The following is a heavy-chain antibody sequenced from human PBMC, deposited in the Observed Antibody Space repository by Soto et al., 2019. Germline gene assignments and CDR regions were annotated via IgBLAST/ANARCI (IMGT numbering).Heavy chain of an antibody. CDR1: GASISGDYYH. J-gene: IGHJ6*02. CDR3: AREDDGGDRDYYGLDV. Sequence: QVQLQQSGPGLVEPSQTLSLTCTVSGASISGDYYHWTWIRQSPGKGLAWIGYVFHSGSVLYNPSLKSRLHISVDTSKNQFSLRLTSVTAADTAVYFCAREDDGGDRDYYGLDVWDQGTTVTVSS. V-gene: IGHV4-30-4*08. D-gene: IGHD2-21*02. CDR2: VFHSGSV.